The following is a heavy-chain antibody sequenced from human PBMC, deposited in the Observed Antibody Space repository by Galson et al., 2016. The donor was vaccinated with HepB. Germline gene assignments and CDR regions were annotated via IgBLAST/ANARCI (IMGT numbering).Heavy chain of an antibody. CDR1: SYTFASYG. J-gene: IGHJ4*02. V-gene: IGHV1-18*01. Sequence: SVKVSCKASSYTFASYGISWVRQAPGQGLEWLGWVSFSDGRTNYSQKYQDRVTMTTDTSTTTAYMELKSLRSEDTAVYYCARDLNDYSRTDCFDYWGRGTLVTVSS. D-gene: IGHD4/OR15-4a*01. CDR2: VSFSDGRT. CDR3: ARDLNDYSRTDCFDY.